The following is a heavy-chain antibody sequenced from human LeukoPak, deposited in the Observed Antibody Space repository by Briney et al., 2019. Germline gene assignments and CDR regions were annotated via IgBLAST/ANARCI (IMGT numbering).Heavy chain of an antibody. Sequence: GESLQISCKGSGYSFTSYWIGWVRQMPGKGLEWMGIIYPGDSDTRYSPSFQGQVTISADKSISTVYLQWSSLKASDTAMYYCASIRYSSGWYEGVDYWGQGTLVTVSS. CDR2: IYPGDSDT. CDR3: ASIRYSSGWYEGVDY. J-gene: IGHJ4*02. CDR1: GYSFTSYW. D-gene: IGHD6-19*01. V-gene: IGHV5-51*01.